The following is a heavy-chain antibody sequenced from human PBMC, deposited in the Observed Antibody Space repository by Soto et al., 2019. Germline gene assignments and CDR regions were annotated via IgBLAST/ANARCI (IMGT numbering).Heavy chain of an antibody. CDR3: ASLYDSSGHDAFDI. CDR2: ISYDGSNK. V-gene: IGHV3-30*04. CDR1: GFTFSSYA. J-gene: IGHJ3*02. D-gene: IGHD3-22*01. Sequence: GGSLRLSCAASGFTFSSYAMHWVRQAPGKGLEWVAVISYDGSNKYYADSVKGRFTISRDNSKNTLYLQMNSLRAEDPVVYYCASLYDSSGHDAFDIWGQGTMVTVSS.